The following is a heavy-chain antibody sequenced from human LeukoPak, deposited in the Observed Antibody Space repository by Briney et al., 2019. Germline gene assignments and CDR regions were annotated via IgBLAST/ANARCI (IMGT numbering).Heavy chain of an antibody. D-gene: IGHD3-10*01. J-gene: IGHJ6*02. CDR3: AKDGLLWADYYYGMDV. Sequence: GGSLRLSCAAPGFTFDDYAMHWVRQAPGKGLEWVSGTSWNSGSIGYADSVRGRFTISRDNAKNSLYLQMNSLRAEDTALYYCAKDGLLWADYYYGMDVWGQGTTVTVSS. CDR2: TSWNSGSI. CDR1: GFTFDDYA. V-gene: IGHV3-9*01.